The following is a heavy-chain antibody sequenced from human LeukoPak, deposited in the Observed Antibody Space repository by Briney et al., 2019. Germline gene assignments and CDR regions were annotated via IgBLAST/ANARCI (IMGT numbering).Heavy chain of an antibody. CDR3: AREVGRVTTSFDY. V-gene: IGHV4-30-4*01. CDR1: GGSISSGDYY. J-gene: IGHJ4*02. D-gene: IGHD3-16*01. Sequence: SQTLSLTCTVSGGSISSGDYYWSWIRQPPGKGLEWIGYIYYSGSTYYNPSLKSRVTISVDTSKNQFSLKLSSVTAADTAVYYCAREVGRVTTSFDYWGQGTLVTVSS. CDR2: IYYSGST.